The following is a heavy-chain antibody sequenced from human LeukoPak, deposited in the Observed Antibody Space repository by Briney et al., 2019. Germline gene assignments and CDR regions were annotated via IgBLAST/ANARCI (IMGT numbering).Heavy chain of an antibody. CDR2: ISTSSTI. V-gene: IGHV3-48*04. CDR1: EFTFSSYS. CDR3: ASGDTAMVSFDPGYDY. Sequence: GGSLRLSCAASEFTFSSYSMNWVRQAPGKGLEWVSYISTSSTIYYADSVKGRFTISRDNAKNSLYLQMNSLRAEDTAVYYCASGDTAMVSFDPGYDYWGQGTLVTVSS. D-gene: IGHD5-18*01. J-gene: IGHJ4*02.